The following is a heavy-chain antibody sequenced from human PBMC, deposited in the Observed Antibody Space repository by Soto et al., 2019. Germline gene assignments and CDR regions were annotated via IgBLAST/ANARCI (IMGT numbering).Heavy chain of an antibody. D-gene: IGHD3-10*01. J-gene: IGHJ6*02. Sequence: GASVKVSCKASGYTFTSYGISWVRQAPGQGLEWMGWISAYNGNTNYAQKLQGRVTMTTDTSTSTAYMELRSLRSDDTAVYYCARRYYGSGSYYNGDYYYYYGMDVWGQGTTVTVSS. V-gene: IGHV1-18*01. CDR1: GYTFTSYG. CDR3: ARRYYGSGSYYNGDYYYYYGMDV. CDR2: ISAYNGNT.